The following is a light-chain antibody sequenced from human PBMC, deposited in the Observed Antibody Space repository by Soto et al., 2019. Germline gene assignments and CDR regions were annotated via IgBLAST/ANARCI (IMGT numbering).Light chain of an antibody. J-gene: IGKJ5*01. Sequence: EIVLTQSPGTLSLSPGDSATLSCRASQSVSSTFLAWYQHKPGRPPRLLVHGASSRATGIPDRFTGSGSGTDFTLTISRLEPEDFAVYYCQQRYGWPPITFGQGTRLEIK. CDR3: QQRYGWPPIT. CDR1: QSVSSTF. CDR2: GAS. V-gene: IGKV3D-20*02.